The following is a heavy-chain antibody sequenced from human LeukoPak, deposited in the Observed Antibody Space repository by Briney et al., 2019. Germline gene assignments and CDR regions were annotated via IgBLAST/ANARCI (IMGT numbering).Heavy chain of an antibody. Sequence: GASVKVSCKASGYTFTGYYMHWVRQAPGQGLEGMGWINPNSGGTNYAQKFQGRVTMTRDTSISTAYMELSRLRSDDTAVYYCARARLGYCSGGSCWSFDYWGQGTLVTVSS. CDR1: GYTFTGYY. J-gene: IGHJ4*02. CDR3: ARARLGYCSGGSCWSFDY. CDR2: INPNSGGT. V-gene: IGHV1-2*02. D-gene: IGHD2-15*01.